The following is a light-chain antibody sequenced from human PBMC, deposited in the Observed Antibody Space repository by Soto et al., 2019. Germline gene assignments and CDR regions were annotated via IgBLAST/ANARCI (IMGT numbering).Light chain of an antibody. J-gene: IGKJ1*01. CDR1: QSISSW. V-gene: IGKV1-5*01. CDR3: QQYDSYAWT. CDR2: DAS. Sequence: DIQMTQSPSILSASVGDRVTITCRASQSISSWLAWYQQKPGKAPKLLIYDASSLESGVPSRFSGIGSGTECTLTITSLQPDDFATYYCQQYDSYAWTFGQGTKVESK.